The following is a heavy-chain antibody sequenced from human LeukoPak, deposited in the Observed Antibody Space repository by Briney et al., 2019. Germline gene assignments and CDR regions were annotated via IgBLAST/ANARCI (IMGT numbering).Heavy chain of an antibody. D-gene: IGHD3-22*01. Sequence: SETLSLTCAVYGGSFSGYYWSWIRQPPGKGLGWIGEINHSGSTNYNPSLKSRVTISVDTSKNQFSLKLGSVTAADTAVYYCARDHRSYYYDSSGYLDSDAFDIWGQGTMVTVSS. CDR3: ARDHRSYYYDSSGYLDSDAFDI. CDR2: INHSGST. CDR1: GGSFSGYY. J-gene: IGHJ3*02. V-gene: IGHV4-34*01.